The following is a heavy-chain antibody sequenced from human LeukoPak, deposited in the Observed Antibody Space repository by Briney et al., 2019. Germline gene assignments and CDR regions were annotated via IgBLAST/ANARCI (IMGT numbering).Heavy chain of an antibody. Sequence: PGRSLRLSCAASGFTFSSYAMHWVRQAPGKGLEWVAVISYDGSNKYYADSVKGRFTISRDNSKNTLYLQMNSLRAEDTAVYYCARVRRSTAMVIPDGAFDIWGQGTTVTVSS. J-gene: IGHJ3*02. D-gene: IGHD5-18*01. CDR3: ARVRRSTAMVIPDGAFDI. CDR2: ISYDGSNK. V-gene: IGHV3-30-3*01. CDR1: GFTFSSYA.